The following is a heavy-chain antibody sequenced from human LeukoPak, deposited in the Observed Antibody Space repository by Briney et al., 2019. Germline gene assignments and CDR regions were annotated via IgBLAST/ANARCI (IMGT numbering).Heavy chain of an antibody. CDR1: GFTVSTTS. V-gene: IGHV3-53*01. CDR2: IYVDGRT. Sequence: GGSLRLSCAASGFTVSTTSMSWVRQAPGKGLEWVSLIYVDGRTYYADSVKGRFTISRDNSKNTLYLQVNSLGAEDTAVYYCARRGDGGRSFDYWGQGTLVTVSS. CDR3: ARRGDGGRSFDY. D-gene: IGHD4-23*01. J-gene: IGHJ4*02.